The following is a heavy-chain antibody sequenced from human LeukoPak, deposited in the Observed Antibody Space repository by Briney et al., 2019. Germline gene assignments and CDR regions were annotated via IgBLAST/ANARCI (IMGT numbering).Heavy chain of an antibody. CDR3: AKDPNPFYDFWSGYK. Sequence: GGSLTLSCAASGVTFTGHTMTWLRQAPGKGLEWVSIIGGRDDRTYYAGSVQGRFTISRDNSKNILYLQMNSLRAEDTAVYYCAKDPNPFYDFWSGYKWGQGTLVTVSS. J-gene: IGHJ4*02. CDR1: GVTFTGHT. V-gene: IGHV3-23*01. D-gene: IGHD3-3*01. CDR2: IGGRDDRT.